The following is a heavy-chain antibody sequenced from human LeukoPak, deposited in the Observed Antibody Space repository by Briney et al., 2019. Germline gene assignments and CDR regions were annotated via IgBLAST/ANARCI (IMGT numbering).Heavy chain of an antibody. CDR3: ARGRVGIAAAEFDY. CDR1: GYTFTSYG. V-gene: IGHV1-69*05. Sequence: SVKVSCKASGYTFTSYGISWVRQAPGQGLEWMGGIIPIFGTANYAQKFQGRVTITTDESTSTAYMELSSLRSEDTAVYYCARGRVGIAAAEFDYWGQGTLVTVSS. J-gene: IGHJ4*02. D-gene: IGHD6-13*01. CDR2: IIPIFGTA.